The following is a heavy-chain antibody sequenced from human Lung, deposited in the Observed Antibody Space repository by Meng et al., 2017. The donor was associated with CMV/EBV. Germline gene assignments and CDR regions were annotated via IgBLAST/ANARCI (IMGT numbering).Heavy chain of an antibody. CDR3: AREEYSSSSQAGQYYYYYYGMDV. CDR2: INWNGGST. D-gene: IGHD6-6*01. V-gene: IGHV3-20*04. Sequence: GGSLRLSCAASGFTFDDYGMSLVRQAPGKGLEWVSGINWNGGSTGYADSVKGRFTISRDNAKNSLYLQMNSLRAEDTALYYCAREEYSSSSQAGQYYYYYYGMDVWGQGTTVTVSS. CDR1: GFTFDDYG. J-gene: IGHJ6*02.